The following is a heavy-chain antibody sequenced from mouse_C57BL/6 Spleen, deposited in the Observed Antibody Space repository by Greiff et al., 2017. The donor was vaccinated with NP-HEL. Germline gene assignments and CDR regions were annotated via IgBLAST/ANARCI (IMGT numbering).Heavy chain of an antibody. J-gene: IGHJ3*01. Sequence: QVQLQQPGAELVMPGASVKLSCKASGYTFTSYWMHWVKQRPGQGLEWIGEIDPSDSYTNYNQKFKGKSTLTVDKSSSTAYMQLSSLTSEDSAVYYCAVYDYDGAYWGQGTLVTVSA. CDR2: IDPSDSYT. V-gene: IGHV1-69*01. CDR3: AVYDYDGAY. CDR1: GYTFTSYW. D-gene: IGHD2-4*01.